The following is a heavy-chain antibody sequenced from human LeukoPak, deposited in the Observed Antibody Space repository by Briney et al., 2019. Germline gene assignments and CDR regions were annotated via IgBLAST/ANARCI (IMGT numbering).Heavy chain of an antibody. CDR2: IIPIFGTA. D-gene: IGHD3-22*01. CDR1: GGTFSSYA. J-gene: IGHJ4*02. CDR3: ARSGSVYYDSSGYYFDY. Sequence: SVKDSCKASGGTFSSYAISWVRQAPGQGLERMGGIIPIFGTANYAQKFQGRVTITMDESTSTAYMELSSLRSEDTAVYYCARSGSVYYDSSGYYFDYWGQGTLVTVSS. V-gene: IGHV1-69*05.